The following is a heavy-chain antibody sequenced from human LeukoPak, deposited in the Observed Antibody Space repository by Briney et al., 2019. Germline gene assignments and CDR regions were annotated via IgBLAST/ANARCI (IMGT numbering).Heavy chain of an antibody. J-gene: IGHJ6*02. CDR3: ARQYGYCSGGSCYLYYYYYGMDV. CDR1: GGSISSSSYY. CDR2: IYYSGST. D-gene: IGHD2-15*01. V-gene: IGHV4-39*01. Sequence: PSETLSLTCTVSGGSISSSSYYWGWIRQPPGKGLEWIGSIYYSGSTYYNPSLKSRVTISVDTSKNQFSLKLSSVTAADTAVYYCARQYGYCSGGSCYLYYYYYGMDVWGQGTTVTVSS.